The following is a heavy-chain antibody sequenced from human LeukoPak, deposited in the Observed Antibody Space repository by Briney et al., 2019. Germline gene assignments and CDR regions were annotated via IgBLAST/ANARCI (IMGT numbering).Heavy chain of an antibody. CDR2: IYYSGST. J-gene: IGHJ3*02. V-gene: IGHV4-59*04. D-gene: IGHD3-22*01. Sequence: SETLSLTCTVSGGSISSYYWSWIRQPPGKGLEWIGYIYYSGSTYYNPSLKSRVTISVDTSKNQFSLKLSSVTAADTAVYYCATHYYDSSGYWNAFDIWGQGTMVTVSS. CDR3: ATHYYDSSGYWNAFDI. CDR1: GGSISSYY.